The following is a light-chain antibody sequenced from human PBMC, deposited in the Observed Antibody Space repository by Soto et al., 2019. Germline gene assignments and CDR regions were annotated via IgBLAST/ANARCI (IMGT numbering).Light chain of an antibody. CDR1: SSDVGGYNY. CDR2: DVS. V-gene: IGLV2-14*01. CDR3: SSYTSSSTAYV. Sequence: QSARTQPASVSGSPGQSITISCSGTSSDVGGYNYVSWYQQHPGKAPKLMIYDVSNRPSGVSNRFSGSKSGNTASLTISGLQAEDEADYYCSSYTSSSTAYVFGTGTKLTVL. J-gene: IGLJ1*01.